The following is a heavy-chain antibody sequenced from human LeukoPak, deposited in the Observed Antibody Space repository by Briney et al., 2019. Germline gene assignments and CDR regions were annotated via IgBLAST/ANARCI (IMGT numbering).Heavy chain of an antibody. J-gene: IGHJ5*02. CDR2: ISAYNGYT. CDR1: GYTFSSYG. CDR3: ARDQRYCSGGSCYPDWFDP. V-gene: IGHV1-18*01. Sequence: SVKVSCKASGYTFSSYGISWVRQAPGQKLEWMGWISAYNGYTKYAQKFQGRVTMTTDTSTTTAYMDLRSLRSDDTAVYYCARDQRYCSGGSCYPDWFDPWGQGTLVTVSS. D-gene: IGHD2-15*01.